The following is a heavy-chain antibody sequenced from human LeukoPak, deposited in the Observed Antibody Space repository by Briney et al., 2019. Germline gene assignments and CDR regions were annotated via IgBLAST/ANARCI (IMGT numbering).Heavy chain of an antibody. J-gene: IGHJ4*02. V-gene: IGHV1-3*01. CDR3: ARVGGYYFPSDY. Sequence: GASVKISCKASGYTFTSSAMHWVRQAPGQRLEWMGWINAGNGNTKYSQEFQGRVTITRDTSASTAYMKLSSLRSDDTAVYYCARVGGYYFPSDYWGQGTLVTVSS. CDR2: INAGNGNT. CDR1: GYTFTSSA. D-gene: IGHD2-15*01.